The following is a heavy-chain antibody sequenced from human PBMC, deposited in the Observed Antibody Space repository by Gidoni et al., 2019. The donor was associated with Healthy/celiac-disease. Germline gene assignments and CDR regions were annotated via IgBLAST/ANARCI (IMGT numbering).Heavy chain of an antibody. CDR2: ISYDGSNK. CDR3: AKDGGFTMSYYGMDV. Sequence: QVQLVESGGGVVQPGRSLRLACAASGFTFSSYGMHWVRQAPGKGLEWVAVISYDGSNKYYADSVKGRFTISRDNSKNTLYLQMNSLRAEDTAVYYCAKDGGFTMSYYGMDVWGQGTTVTVSS. CDR1: GFTFSSYG. V-gene: IGHV3-30*18. D-gene: IGHD3-10*02. J-gene: IGHJ6*02.